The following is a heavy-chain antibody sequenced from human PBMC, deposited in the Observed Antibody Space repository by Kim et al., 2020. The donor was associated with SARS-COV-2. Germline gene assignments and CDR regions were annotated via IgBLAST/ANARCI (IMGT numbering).Heavy chain of an antibody. Sequence: SETLSLTCAVSGGSISSSNWWSWVRQPPGKGLEWIGEIYHSGSTNYNPSLKSRVTISVDKSKNQFSLKLSSVTAADTAVYYCARGYGSGDYYYYGMDVWGQGTTVTVSS. CDR2: IYHSGST. J-gene: IGHJ6*02. V-gene: IGHV4-4*02. CDR1: GGSISSSNW. CDR3: ARGYGSGDYYYYGMDV. D-gene: IGHD3-10*01.